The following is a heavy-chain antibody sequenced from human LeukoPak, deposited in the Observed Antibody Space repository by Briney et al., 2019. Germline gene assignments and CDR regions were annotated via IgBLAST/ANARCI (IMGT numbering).Heavy chain of an antibody. CDR3: AKCGGDCYYNWYFDL. CDR2: ISSSSSTI. D-gene: IGHD2-21*02. CDR1: GFTFSSYS. J-gene: IGHJ2*01. Sequence: PGGSLRLSCAASGFTFSSYSMNWVRQAPGKGLEWVSYISSSSSTIYYADSVKGRFTISRDNSKNTLYLQMNSLRAEDTAVYYCAKCGGDCYYNWYFDLWGRGTLVTVSS. V-gene: IGHV3-48*01.